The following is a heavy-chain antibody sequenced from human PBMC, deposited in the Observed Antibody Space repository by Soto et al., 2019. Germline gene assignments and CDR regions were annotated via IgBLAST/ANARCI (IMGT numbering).Heavy chain of an antibody. D-gene: IGHD2-15*01. CDR1: GFSLSTSGVG. J-gene: IGHJ2*01. CDR3: AHTRVGWSFDL. CDR2: IYWDDDK. V-gene: IGHV2-5*02. Sequence: QITLKESGPTLVKPTQTLSLTCTFSGFSLSTSGVGVGWIRQPPGKALEWLALIYWDDDKRYSPSLKSRLTXTXXTSKNQVVLTMTNMDPVDTAAYYCAHTRVGWSFDLWGRGTLVTVSS.